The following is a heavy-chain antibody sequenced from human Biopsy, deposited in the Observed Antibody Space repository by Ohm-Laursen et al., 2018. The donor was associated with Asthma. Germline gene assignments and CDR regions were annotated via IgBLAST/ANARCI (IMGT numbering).Heavy chain of an antibody. Sequence: SLRLSCAASGFTFSTYGMHWVRQAPGKGLEWVAVISYDGSNGYSADSVRGRFTISRDNSKNTLYLQMSSLRAGDTAVYYCAKDVVWFRELGGMDVWGQGATVTVSS. CDR1: GFTFSTYG. V-gene: IGHV3-30*18. J-gene: IGHJ6*02. D-gene: IGHD3-10*01. CDR2: ISYDGSNG. CDR3: AKDVVWFRELGGMDV.